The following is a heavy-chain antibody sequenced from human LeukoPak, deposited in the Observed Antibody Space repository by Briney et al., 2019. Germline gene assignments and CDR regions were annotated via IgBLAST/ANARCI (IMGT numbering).Heavy chain of an antibody. Sequence: ASVKVSCKASGYTFTSYGISWVRQAPGQGLEWMGWISAYNGNTNYAQKLQGRVTMTTDTSTSTAHMELRSLRSDDTAVYYCARDARYCSSTSCYIPWFDPWGQGTLVTVSS. V-gene: IGHV1-18*01. D-gene: IGHD2-2*02. CDR1: GYTFTSYG. CDR2: ISAYNGNT. CDR3: ARDARYCSSTSCYIPWFDP. J-gene: IGHJ5*02.